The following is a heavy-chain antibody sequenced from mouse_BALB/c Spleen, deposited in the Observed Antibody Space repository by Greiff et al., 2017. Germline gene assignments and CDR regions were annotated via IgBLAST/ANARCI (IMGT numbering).Heavy chain of an antibody. CDR1: GFTFNTYA. CDR2: IRSKSNNYAT. D-gene: IGHD2-2*01. J-gene: IGHJ3*01. V-gene: IGHV10-1*02. CDR3: VRRRAYGYDEE. Sequence: EVQLVESGGGLVQPKGSLKLSCAASGFTFNTYAMNWVRQAPGKGLEWVARIRSKSNNYATYYADSVKDRFTISRDDSQSMLYLQMNNLKTEDTAMYYCVRRRAYGYDEEWGQGTLVTVSA.